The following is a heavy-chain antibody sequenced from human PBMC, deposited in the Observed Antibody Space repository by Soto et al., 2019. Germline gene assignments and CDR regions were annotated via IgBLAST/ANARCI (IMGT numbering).Heavy chain of an antibody. CDR2: ISYDGSNK. Sequence: QVQLVESGGGVVQPGRSLRLSCAASGFTFSSYAMHWVRQAPGKGLEWVAVISYDGSNKYYADSVKGRFTISRDNSKNTXXLXMXTLSAEDTAVYYCAREGNYCISPRCYFYRVRTHMDVWGQGTTVTVSS. D-gene: IGHD2-2*01. CDR3: AREGNYCISPRCYFYRVRTHMDV. J-gene: IGHJ6*02. V-gene: IGHV3-30-3*01. CDR1: GFTFSSYA.